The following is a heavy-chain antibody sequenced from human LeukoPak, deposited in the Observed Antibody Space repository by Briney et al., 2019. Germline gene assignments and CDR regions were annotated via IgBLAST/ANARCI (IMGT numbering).Heavy chain of an antibody. J-gene: IGHJ2*01. D-gene: IGHD3-9*01. V-gene: IGHV4-30-4*01. CDR1: GGSISSGDYY. Sequence: SETLSLTCTVSGGSISSGDYYWSWIRQPPGKGLEWIGYIYYSGSTYYNPSLKSRVTISVDTSKNQFSLRLSSVTAADTAVYYCARAGNGILTGYFQNWYFNLWGRGTLVTVSS. CDR2: IYYSGST. CDR3: ARAGNGILTGYFQNWYFNL.